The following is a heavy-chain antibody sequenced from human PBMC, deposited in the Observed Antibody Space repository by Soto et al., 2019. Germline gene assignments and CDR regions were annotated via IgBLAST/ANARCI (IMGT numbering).Heavy chain of an antibody. V-gene: IGHV3-74*01. J-gene: IGHJ6*02. CDR3: ARGRPYGMDV. CDR1: GFTFGSYW. CDR2: MDSDGSST. Sequence: EARLLESGGGLVQPGGSLRVSCAASGFTFGSYWMNWVRQAPGKGLVWVSRMDSDGSSTTYAVSVKGRFTTSRVNAKITLYLQMSSLSVEDTAVYYWARGRPYGMDVWGQGTTVTVSS.